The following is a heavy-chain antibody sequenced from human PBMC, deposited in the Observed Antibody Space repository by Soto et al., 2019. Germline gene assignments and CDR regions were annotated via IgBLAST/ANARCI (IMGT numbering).Heavy chain of an antibody. CDR3: TRVDSGYDYDY. Sequence: GGSLRLSCAASGFTFSDHYMDWVRQAPGKGLEWVGRTRKKTNGYTTEYAASVKGRFTISRDDSKNSLSLQMNSLKTEDTAVYYCTRVDSGYDYDYWGQGTLVTVSS. V-gene: IGHV3-72*01. CDR2: TRKKTNGYTT. CDR1: GFTFSDHY. D-gene: IGHD5-12*01. J-gene: IGHJ4*02.